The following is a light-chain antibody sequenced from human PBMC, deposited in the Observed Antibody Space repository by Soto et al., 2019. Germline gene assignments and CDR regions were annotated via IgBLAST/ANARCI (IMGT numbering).Light chain of an antibody. CDR2: DAS. J-gene: IGKJ1*01. Sequence: EIVLTQSPATLSLSPGERATRSCRASQSVSSYLAWYHQKPGQAPRLLIYDASNRATGIPARFSGSGSGTDFTLTISSLAPEDFAVYYCQQRSNWPPTWTFGQGTKVEIK. CDR1: QSVSSY. CDR3: QQRSNWPPTWT. V-gene: IGKV3-11*01.